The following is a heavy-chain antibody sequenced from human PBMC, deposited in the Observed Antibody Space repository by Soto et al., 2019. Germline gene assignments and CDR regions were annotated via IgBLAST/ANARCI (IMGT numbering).Heavy chain of an antibody. CDR3: ARENAYGDPNSFEY. J-gene: IGHJ4*02. V-gene: IGHV3-23*01. CDR1: GFTFSSYA. CDR2: ISGSDDST. Sequence: GGSLRLSCGASGFTFSSYAMSWVRQAPGKGLEWVSVISGSDDSTYYADSVKGRFTISRDNSKNSLYLQMNSLRAEDTAVYYCARENAYGDPNSFEYWGQGTLVTVSS. D-gene: IGHD4-17*01.